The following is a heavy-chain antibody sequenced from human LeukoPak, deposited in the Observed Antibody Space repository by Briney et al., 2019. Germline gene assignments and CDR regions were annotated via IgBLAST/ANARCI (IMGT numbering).Heavy chain of an antibody. CDR2: LDHSGTT. Sequence: SETLSLTCVVYGGSFSDYYWSWIRQPPGKGLEWIGELDHSGTTNYNPSLKSRVTISVDTSKKQFSLKLTSVTAEDTAVYYCARSRLDTTSWYVRSTQTEAHDCWGQGTLVTVSS. CDR1: GGSFSDYY. V-gene: IGHV4-34*01. J-gene: IGHJ4*02. D-gene: IGHD6-13*01. CDR3: ARSRLDTTSWYVRSTQTEAHDC.